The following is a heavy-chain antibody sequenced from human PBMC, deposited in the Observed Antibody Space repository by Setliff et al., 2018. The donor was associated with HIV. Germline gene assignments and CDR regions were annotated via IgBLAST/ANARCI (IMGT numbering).Heavy chain of an antibody. J-gene: IGHJ2*01. CDR2: INPSGGST. D-gene: IGHD3-9*01. V-gene: IGHV1-46*01. CDR3: ARGPKSLRYFAPPRVGYLDL. CDR1: GYTFTSYY. Sequence: ASVKVSCKASGYTFTSYYMHWVRQAPGQGLEWMGIINPSGGSTSYAQKFQGRVTMTRDTSTSTVYMELSSLRSEDTAVYYCARGPKSLRYFAPPRVGYLDLWGRGTLVTVSS.